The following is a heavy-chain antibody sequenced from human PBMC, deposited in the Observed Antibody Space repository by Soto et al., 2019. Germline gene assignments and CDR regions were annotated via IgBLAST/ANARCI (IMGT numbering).Heavy chain of an antibody. D-gene: IGHD1-7*01. CDR1: GDTFSSYS. CDR3: ARGSGIWNSFHI. J-gene: IGHJ3*02. Sequence: QVQLIQSGAELKRPGSSVKVSCTASGDTFSSYSITWLRQAPGQRLEWMGGIIPIFAKPTYAKKFQGRVAITADDSRNTAYMELTSLTSEDTAVYYCARGSGIWNSFHIWGQGTPLSVSS. CDR2: IIPIFAKP. V-gene: IGHV1-69*01.